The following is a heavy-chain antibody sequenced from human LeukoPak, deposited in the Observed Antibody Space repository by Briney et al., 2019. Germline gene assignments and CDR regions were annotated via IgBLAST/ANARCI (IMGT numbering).Heavy chain of an antibody. Sequence: SVKVSCKASGGTFSSYAVSWVRQAPGQGLEWMGGIIPIFGTANYAQKFQGRVTITTDESTSTAYMELSSLRSEDTAVYYCARDLGSRDNYYYYMDVWGKGTTVTVSS. CDR2: IIPIFGTA. CDR1: GGTFSSYA. CDR3: ARDLGSRDNYYYYMDV. D-gene: IGHD2-15*01. J-gene: IGHJ6*03. V-gene: IGHV1-69*05.